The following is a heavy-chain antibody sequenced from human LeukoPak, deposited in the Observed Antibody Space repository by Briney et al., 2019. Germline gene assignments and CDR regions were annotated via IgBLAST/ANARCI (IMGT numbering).Heavy chain of an antibody. CDR1: GFTFSSYG. CDR3: AKRGSLVGAPVPGGDLFYFDH. D-gene: IGHD1-26*01. Sequence: PGGSLRLSCAASGFTFSSYGMSWVRQAPGKGLERVSGISDGGTYTYYADSVKGRFTISRDNSKTTLYLQMDSLRAEDTALYYCAKRGSLVGAPVPGGDLFYFDHWGQGTPVTVSS. CDR2: ISDGGTYT. V-gene: IGHV3-23*01. J-gene: IGHJ4*02.